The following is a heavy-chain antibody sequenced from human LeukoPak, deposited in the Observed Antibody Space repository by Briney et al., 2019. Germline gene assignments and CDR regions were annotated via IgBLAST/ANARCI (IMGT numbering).Heavy chain of an antibody. CDR1: GGSISSGGYF. J-gene: IGHJ4*02. CDR2: MHNRENA. D-gene: IGHD6-25*01. V-gene: IGHV4-31*03. CDR3: ARERGRLVDY. Sequence: SETLSLTCTVSGGSISSGGYFWSWKRPHPGKDLGGIGYMHNRENAEYNPSLQSRVSISVDTSKNQISLKVNSVTAADTAVYYCARERGRLVDYWGLGTLVTVSS.